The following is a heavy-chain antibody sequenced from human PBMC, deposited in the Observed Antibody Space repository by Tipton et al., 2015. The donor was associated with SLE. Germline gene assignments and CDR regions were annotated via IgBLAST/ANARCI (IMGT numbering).Heavy chain of an antibody. J-gene: IGHJ6*02. Sequence: TLSLTCSVSGGSISSGSYYWSWIRQPAGKGLEWIGRIYTTGSSNYNPSLKSRVTISVDTSKNQFSLKLSSVTAADTAVYYCARDQRAHGYGDYSPGYFYYYAMDVWGQGATVTVSS. CDR1: GGSISSGSYY. V-gene: IGHV4-61*02. CDR2: IYTTGSS. D-gene: IGHD4-17*01. CDR3: ARDQRAHGYGDYSPGYFYYYAMDV.